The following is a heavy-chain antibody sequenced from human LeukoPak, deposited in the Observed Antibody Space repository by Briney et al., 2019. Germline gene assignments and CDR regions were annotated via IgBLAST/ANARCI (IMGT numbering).Heavy chain of an antibody. CDR3: ASSPGDWSDP. D-gene: IGHD3-10*01. V-gene: IGHV4-59*01. Sequence: SETLSLTCTVSGGSISSYYWSWIRQPPGKGLEWIGYIYYSGSTNYNPSLKSRVTISVDTSKNQFSLKLSSVTAADTAVYYCASSPGDWSDPWGQGTLVTVSS. CDR1: GGSISSYY. CDR2: IYYSGST. J-gene: IGHJ5*02.